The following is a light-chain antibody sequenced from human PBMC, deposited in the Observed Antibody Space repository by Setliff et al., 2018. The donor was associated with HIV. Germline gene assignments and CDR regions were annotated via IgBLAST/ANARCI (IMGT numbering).Light chain of an antibody. CDR3: SSFTSSSTFV. CDR2: EVT. CDR1: RGDVGGYNY. J-gene: IGLJ1*01. Sequence: QSVLTQPASVSGSPGQSITISCTGTRGDVGGYNYVSWYQQHPGRVPKLMIYEVTHRPSGVSNRFSGSKSGYTASLTISGLQAEDEADYYCSSFTSSSTFVLGTGTKVTVL. V-gene: IGLV2-14*03.